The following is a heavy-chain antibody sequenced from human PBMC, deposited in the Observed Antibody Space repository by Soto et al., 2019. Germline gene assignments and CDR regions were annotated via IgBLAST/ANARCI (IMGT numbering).Heavy chain of an antibody. CDR1: GFTFSSYG. CDR2: IWYDGSNK. J-gene: IGHJ6*02. CDR3: ARADGGMDV. V-gene: IGHV3-33*01. Sequence: ESGGGVVQPGRSLRLSCAASGFTFSSYGMHWVRQAPGKGLEWVAVIWYDGSNKYYADSVKGRFTISRDNSKNTRYLKMNSLRDDDTALYYCARADGGMDVLGQGNTVPVAS.